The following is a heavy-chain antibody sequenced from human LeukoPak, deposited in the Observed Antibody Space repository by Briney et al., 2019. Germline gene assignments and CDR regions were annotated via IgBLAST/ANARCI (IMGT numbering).Heavy chain of an antibody. CDR2: ISYDGSNK. Sequence: SCKASGFTFSSYAMHWVRQAPGKGLEWVAVISYDGSNKYYADSVKGRFTISRDNSKNTLYLQMNSLRAEDTAVYYCAGSEQLVRLFDYWGQGTLVTVSS. CDR1: GFTFSSYA. D-gene: IGHD6-6*01. V-gene: IGHV3-30*04. CDR3: AGSEQLVRLFDY. J-gene: IGHJ4*02.